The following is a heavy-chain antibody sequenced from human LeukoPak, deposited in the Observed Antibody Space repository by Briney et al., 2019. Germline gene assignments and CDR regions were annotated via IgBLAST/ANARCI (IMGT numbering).Heavy chain of an antibody. V-gene: IGHV3-23*01. J-gene: IGHJ3*02. D-gene: IGHD3-10*01. Sequence: GGSLRLSCAASGFTFSSYAMSWVRQAPGKGLEWGSAISGSGGSTYCADSVKGRFTISRDNSKNTMYLQMNSLRAEDTAVYYCAKEGRVLWFGESNDAFDIWGQGTMVTVSS. CDR2: ISGSGGST. CDR1: GFTFSSYA. CDR3: AKEGRVLWFGESNDAFDI.